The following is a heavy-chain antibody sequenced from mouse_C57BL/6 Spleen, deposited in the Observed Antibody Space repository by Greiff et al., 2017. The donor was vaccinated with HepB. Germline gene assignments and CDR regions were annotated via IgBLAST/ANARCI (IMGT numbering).Heavy chain of an antibody. CDR1: GYAFSSSW. CDR3: ARRGDGYAMDY. CDR2: TYPGDGDT. Sequence: QVQLQQSGPELVKPGASVKISCKASGYAFSSSWMNWVKQRPGKGLEWIGRTYPGDGDTNYNGKFKGKATLTADKSSSTAYMQRSSLTSEDSAVYFCARRGDGYAMDYWGQGTSVTVSS. V-gene: IGHV1-82*01. J-gene: IGHJ4*01.